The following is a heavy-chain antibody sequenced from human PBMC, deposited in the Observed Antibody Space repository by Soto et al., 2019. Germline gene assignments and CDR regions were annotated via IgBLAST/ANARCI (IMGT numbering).Heavy chain of an antibody. CDR3: ARERTGTTSMDV. J-gene: IGHJ6*02. D-gene: IGHD1-1*01. Sequence: QVQLVQSGAEVKKPGASVKVSCKASGYTFTSYDINWVRQATGQGLEWMGWMNPNSGNTGYAQKFRGRVTMTRNTALSTAYMDLSSLRSEGTAVYYCARERTGTTSMDVWGQGTTVTVSS. V-gene: IGHV1-8*01. CDR2: MNPNSGNT. CDR1: GYTFTSYD.